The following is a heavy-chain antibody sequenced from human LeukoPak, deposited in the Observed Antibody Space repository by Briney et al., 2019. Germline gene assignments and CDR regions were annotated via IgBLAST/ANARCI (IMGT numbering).Heavy chain of an antibody. CDR1: GFTFSSYG. J-gene: IGHJ4*02. CDR3: ASGIRFLEWLLRPY. CDR2: IPYDGSNK. D-gene: IGHD3-3*01. V-gene: IGHV3-30*03. Sequence: GGSLRLSCAASGFTFSSYGMHWVRQAPGKGLEWVAVIPYDGSNKYYADSVKGRFTISRDNSKNTLYLQMNSLRAEDTAVYYCASGIRFLEWLLRPYWGQGTLVTVSS.